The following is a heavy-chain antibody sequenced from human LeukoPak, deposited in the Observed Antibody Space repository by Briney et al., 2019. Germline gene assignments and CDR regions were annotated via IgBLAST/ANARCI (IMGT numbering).Heavy chain of an antibody. V-gene: IGHV3-74*01. CDR2: INSDGSST. J-gene: IGHJ4*02. CDR3: ARAFPPDY. Sequence: GGSLRLSCAASEFTFSSYWMHWFRQAPAKGLVWVSRINSDGSSTSYADSVKGRFTISRDNAKNTLYLQMNSLRAEDTAVYYCARAFPPDYWGQGTLVTVSS. D-gene: IGHD2/OR15-2a*01. CDR1: EFTFSSYW.